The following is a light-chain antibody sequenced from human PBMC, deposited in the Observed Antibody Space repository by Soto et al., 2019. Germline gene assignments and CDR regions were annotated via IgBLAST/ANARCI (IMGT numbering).Light chain of an antibody. V-gene: IGKV1-39*01. CDR2: AAS. CDR3: QQSYATVRT. CDR1: QTISTF. Sequence: DIQMTQSPSSLSSSVGDRVTITCRASQTISTFLNWYQQKPGKAPRLLIYAASRLQSGVPARFSGSGAGTDFTLTITSLQPEVFGIYYCQQSYATVRTFGGGTKVE. J-gene: IGKJ4*01.